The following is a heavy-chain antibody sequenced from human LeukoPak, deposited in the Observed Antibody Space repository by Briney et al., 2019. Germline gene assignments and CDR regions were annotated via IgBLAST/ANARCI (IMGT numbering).Heavy chain of an antibody. Sequence: GASVKVSCKPSGYSFTTYDINWVRQATGQGLEWMGWMNPNDGTTDYAQKFQGRVIMTRDTSINTAYLELSSLRSDDTAVYYCARDRVHYDILTGYSLYYFDYWGQGTLVTVSS. J-gene: IGHJ4*02. CDR1: GYSFTTYD. V-gene: IGHV1-8*01. CDR3: ARDRVHYDILTGYSLYYFDY. CDR2: MNPNDGTT. D-gene: IGHD3-9*01.